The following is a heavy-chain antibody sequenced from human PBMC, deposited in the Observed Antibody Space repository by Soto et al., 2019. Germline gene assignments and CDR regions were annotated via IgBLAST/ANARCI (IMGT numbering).Heavy chain of an antibody. CDR2: INSGNGNT. Sequence: ASVKFSCKASGYTFTSYAMHWVRQAPGQRLEWMVWINSGNGNTKYSQKFQGRVTITRDTSASTAYMELSSLRSEDTAVYYCARTVGYYYGMDVWGQGTTVTVSS. J-gene: IGHJ6*02. CDR1: GYTFTSYA. V-gene: IGHV1-3*01. D-gene: IGHD4-17*01. CDR3: ARTVGYYYGMDV.